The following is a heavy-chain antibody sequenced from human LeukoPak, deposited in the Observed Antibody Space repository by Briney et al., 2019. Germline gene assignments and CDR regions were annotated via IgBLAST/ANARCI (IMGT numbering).Heavy chain of an antibody. D-gene: IGHD3-3*01. J-gene: IGHJ5*02. V-gene: IGHV1-69*13. CDR3: ARGRNYDFWSGKFPHGGWFDP. Sequence: SVKVSCKASGGTFSSYAISWVRQAPGQGLEWMGGIIPIFGTANYAQEFQGRVTITADESTSTAYMELSSLRSEDTAVYYCARGRNYDFWSGKFPHGGWFDPWGQGTLVTVSS. CDR1: GGTFSSYA. CDR2: IIPIFGTA.